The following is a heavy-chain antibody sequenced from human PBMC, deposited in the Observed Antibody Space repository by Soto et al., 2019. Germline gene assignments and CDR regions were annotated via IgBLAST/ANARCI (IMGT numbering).Heavy chain of an antibody. V-gene: IGHV4-4*02. CDR3: ARVGDDISEHNWFDP. D-gene: IGHD2-21*02. J-gene: IGHJ5*02. Sequence: SETLSLTCAVSSGSISSSNWWSWVRQPPGKGLEWIGEIYHSGSTNYNPSLKSRVTISVDKSKNQFSLKLSSVTAADTAVYYCARVGDDISEHNWFDPWGQGTLVTVSS. CDR2: IYHSGST. CDR1: SGSISSSNW.